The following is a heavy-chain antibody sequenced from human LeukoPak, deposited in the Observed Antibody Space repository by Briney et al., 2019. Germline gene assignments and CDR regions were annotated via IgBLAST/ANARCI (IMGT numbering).Heavy chain of an antibody. V-gene: IGHV1-18*04. D-gene: IGHD1-14*01. Sequence: ASVTVSCKASGCTFTSYGISWVRQAPGQGLEGMGLISAYNGSTNYAQKLQGRVTMTTDTSTSTAYMELRSLRYDDTAVYYCARGYSSSNPNPLDYWGQGTLVTVSS. CDR1: GCTFTSYG. CDR2: ISAYNGST. CDR3: ARGYSSSNPNPLDY. J-gene: IGHJ4*02.